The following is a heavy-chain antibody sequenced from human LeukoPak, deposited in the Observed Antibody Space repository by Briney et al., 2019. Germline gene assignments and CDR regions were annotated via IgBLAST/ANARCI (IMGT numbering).Heavy chain of an antibody. CDR3: ARSLSPDLYYFDY. CDR2: IYHSGST. V-gene: IGHV4-30-2*01. D-gene: IGHD3-16*01. J-gene: IGHJ4*02. Sequence: SETLSLTCAVSGGSISSGGYSWSWIRQPPGKGLEWIGYIYHSGSTYYNPSLKSRVTISVDRSKNQFSLKLSSVTAADTAVYYCARSLSPDLYYFDYWGQGTLVTASS. CDR1: GGSISSGGYS.